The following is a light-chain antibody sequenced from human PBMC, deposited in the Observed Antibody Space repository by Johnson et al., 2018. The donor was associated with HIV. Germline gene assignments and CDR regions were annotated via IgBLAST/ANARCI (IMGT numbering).Light chain of an antibody. Sequence: QSVLTQPPSASGTPGQRVTISCSGTNSNIGSNTVNWYQQLPGTAPKLLIYRDDQRPSGIPDRFSGSKSGTSATLGITGLHTGDEADYYCGTWDSSLSAPYVFGTGTKVTVL. CDR3: GTWDSSLSAPYV. V-gene: IGLV1-44*01. J-gene: IGLJ1*01. CDR1: NSNIGSNT. CDR2: RDD.